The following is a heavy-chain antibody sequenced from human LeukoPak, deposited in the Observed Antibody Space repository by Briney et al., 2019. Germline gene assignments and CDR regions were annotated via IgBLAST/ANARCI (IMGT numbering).Heavy chain of an antibody. V-gene: IGHV4-59*01. CDR3: ARGYSTSWTYYFDY. J-gene: IGHJ4*02. D-gene: IGHD6-13*01. CDR1: DGAITGYY. CDR2: THYGGTT. Sequence: SETLSLTCTVSDGAITGYYWGWIRQPPGKGLDWVRHTHYGGTTNYNPSLKSRVTISVDTSNNQFSLKLTSVTAADTAVYYCARGYSTSWTYYFDYWGQGALVTVSS.